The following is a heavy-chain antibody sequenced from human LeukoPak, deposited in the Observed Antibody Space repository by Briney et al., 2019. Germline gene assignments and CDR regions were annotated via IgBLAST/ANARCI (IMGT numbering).Heavy chain of an antibody. V-gene: IGHV3-7*01. CDR2: IKQDGSEK. CDR3: VRRGAAAGTGDY. J-gene: IGHJ4*02. Sequence: PGGSLRLSCAASGFTFSTYWMSWVRQAPGKGLEWVANIKQDGSEKYYVDSVKGRFTISRDNAKNTLYLQMNSLRAEDTAMYYCVRRGAAAGTGDYWGQGTLVTVSS. D-gene: IGHD6-13*01. CDR1: GFTFSTYW.